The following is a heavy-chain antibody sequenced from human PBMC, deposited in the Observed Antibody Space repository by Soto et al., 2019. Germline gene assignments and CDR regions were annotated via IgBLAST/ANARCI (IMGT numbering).Heavy chain of an antibody. CDR3: TRHDSNYDFWSGSPPRYGMDV. J-gene: IGHJ6*02. V-gene: IGHV3-73*01. CDR1: GFTFSGSA. Sequence: PGGSLRLSCAASGFTFSGSAMHWVRQASGKRLEWVGRIRSKANSYATAYAASVKGRFTISRDDSKNTAYLQMNSLKTEDTAVYYCTRHDSNYDFWSGSPPRYGMDVWGQGTTVTFSS. CDR2: IRSKANSYAT. D-gene: IGHD3-3*01.